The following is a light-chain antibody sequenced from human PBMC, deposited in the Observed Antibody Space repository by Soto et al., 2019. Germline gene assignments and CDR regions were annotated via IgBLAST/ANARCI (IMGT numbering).Light chain of an antibody. CDR3: QQFNSYPIT. CDR1: QDIRGA. J-gene: IGKJ5*01. V-gene: IGKV1-13*02. Sequence: AIQLTQSPSSLSASVGDRVTITCRASQDIRGALAWYQQKPGKAPKILIYDVSTLESGVPSRFCGSSSGTVFTLTIISLQPVDFATYYCQQFNSYPITFGQGTRLEIK. CDR2: DVS.